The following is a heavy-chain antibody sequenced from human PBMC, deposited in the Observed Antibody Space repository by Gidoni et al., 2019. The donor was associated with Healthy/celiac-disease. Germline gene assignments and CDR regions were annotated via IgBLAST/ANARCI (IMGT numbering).Heavy chain of an antibody. J-gene: IGHJ4*02. V-gene: IGHV1-46*01. CDR1: GYTCTSYA. CDR3: ARGLSFFFVHFDY. D-gene: IGHD3-3*01. Sequence: QAQLAHSGAEVKQPGASVKVSCKASGYTCTSYAMHWVRQAPGQGLEWMGISNPSGGSTSYAQKCQGRVTMTRDTSTSTVYMELSSLRSEDTAVYYCARGLSFFFVHFDYWGQGTLVTVSS. CDR2: SNPSGGST.